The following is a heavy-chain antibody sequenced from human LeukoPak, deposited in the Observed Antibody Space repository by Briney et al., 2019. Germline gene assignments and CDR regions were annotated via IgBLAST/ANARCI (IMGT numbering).Heavy chain of an antibody. CDR2: ISTSSHI. CDR1: GVTFSFYM. Sequence: PGGSLRLSCTASGVTFSFYMINWVRQAPGKGLEWVSSISTSSHIYYEDSLKGRFTVSRDNAKSSLYLQRNNLTAEDTAAYYCARDANWXDKPCDLWGQGTLVTVSS. J-gene: IGHJ4*02. D-gene: IGHD1-20*01. CDR3: ARDANWXDKPCDL. V-gene: IGHV3-21*01.